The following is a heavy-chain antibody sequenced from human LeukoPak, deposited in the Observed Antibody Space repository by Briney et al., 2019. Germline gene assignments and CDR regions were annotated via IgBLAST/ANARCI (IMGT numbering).Heavy chain of an antibody. CDR1: GGTFSSYA. J-gene: IGHJ4*02. CDR3: ARESGGGCYYFDY. D-gene: IGHD5-12*01. CDR2: IIPIFGTA. Sequence: SVKVSCKASGGTFSSYAISWVRQAPGQGLEWMGGIIPIFGTANYAQKFQGRVTITADESTSTAYMELSSLRSEDTAVHYCARESGGGCYYFDYWGQGTLVTVSS. V-gene: IGHV1-69*01.